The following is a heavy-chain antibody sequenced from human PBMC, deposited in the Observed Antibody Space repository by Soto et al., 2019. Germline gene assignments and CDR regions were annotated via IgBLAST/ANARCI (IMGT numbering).Heavy chain of an antibody. Sequence: QVQLVQSGAEVKKPGASLKVSCKASGYTFTSYDINWVRQATGRGLEWLGWMSPNCGTTGYAQRFQGRVTMTSDPSTNPAYMDLSSLRSEDTAVYYCARGDRPRGIGGALGPWGQGTLVTVSS. CDR3: ARGDRPRGIGGALGP. D-gene: IGHD6-13*01. V-gene: IGHV1-8*01. J-gene: IGHJ5*02. CDR2: MSPNCGTT. CDR1: GYTFTSYD.